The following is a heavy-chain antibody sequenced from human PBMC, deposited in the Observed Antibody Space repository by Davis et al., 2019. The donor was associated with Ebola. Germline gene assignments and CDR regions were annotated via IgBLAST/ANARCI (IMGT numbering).Heavy chain of an antibody. D-gene: IGHD3-22*01. CDR2: MNPNSGGT. Sequence: AASVKVSCKASGYTFTGYYMHWVRQAPGQGLEWMGWMNPNSGGTNYAQKFQGRVTMTRDTSISTAYMELSRLRSDDTAVYYCARGAPITMVLVVIVYGLDVWGRGTTVTVSS. CDR1: GYTFTGYY. V-gene: IGHV1-2*02. CDR3: ARGAPITMVLVVIVYGLDV. J-gene: IGHJ6*02.